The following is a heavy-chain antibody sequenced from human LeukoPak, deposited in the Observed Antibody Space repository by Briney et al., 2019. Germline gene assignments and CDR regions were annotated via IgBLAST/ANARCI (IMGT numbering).Heavy chain of an antibody. CDR1: GYTFTGYY. V-gene: IGHV1-2*02. J-gene: IGHJ3*02. CDR3: ARSASITMIVVVITRDDAFDI. D-gene: IGHD3-22*01. CDR2: INPNSGGT. Sequence: ASVKVSCKASGYTFTGYYMHWVRQAPGQGLEWMGWINPNSGGTNYAQKFQGRVTMTRDTSISTAYMELSRLRSDDTAVYYCARSASITMIVVVITRDDAFDIWGQGTMVTVSP.